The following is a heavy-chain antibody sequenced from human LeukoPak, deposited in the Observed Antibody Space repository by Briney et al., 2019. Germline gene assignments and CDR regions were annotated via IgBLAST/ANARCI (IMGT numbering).Heavy chain of an antibody. V-gene: IGHV3-21*01. CDR3: ARVRSSGWYYFDY. CDR1: GFTFSSYS. J-gene: IGHJ4*02. CDR2: ISSSSNYI. Sequence: GGSLRLSCAASGFTFSSYSMNWVRQAPGKGLEWVSSISSSSNYIYYADSVKGRFTISRDNAKNSLYLQMNSLRAEDTAVYYCARVRSSGWYYFDYWGQGTLVTVSS. D-gene: IGHD6-19*01.